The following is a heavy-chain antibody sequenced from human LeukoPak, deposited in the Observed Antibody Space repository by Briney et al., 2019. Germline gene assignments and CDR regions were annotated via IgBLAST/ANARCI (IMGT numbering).Heavy chain of an antibody. CDR3: VIPTGAFDI. Sequence: GGSLRLSCAASGFTFSSYAISWVRQAPGKGLEWISAISGSGGSTYYADSVKGRFTISRDNSKNTLYLQMNGLRAEDTAVYYCVIPTGAFDIWGQGTMVTVSS. CDR1: GFTFSSYA. J-gene: IGHJ3*02. D-gene: IGHD2-21*01. CDR2: ISGSGGST. V-gene: IGHV3-23*01.